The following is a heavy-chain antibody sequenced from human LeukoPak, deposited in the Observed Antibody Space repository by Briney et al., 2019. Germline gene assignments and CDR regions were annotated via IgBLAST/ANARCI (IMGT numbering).Heavy chain of an antibody. Sequence: PSETLSLTCAVYGASLSDYYWSWMRQPPGKGLQWIGEVAHKGPTVYSPTLNRKYNPSFKSRVTMSVDPSKNQFSLKLSSVTAADTGTYYCVRQGANCGYYFFDYWGPGHLVKISS. CDR1: GASLSDYY. CDR2: VAHKGPT. CDR3: VRQGANCGYYFFDY. D-gene: IGHD3-3*01. J-gene: IGHJ4*02. V-gene: IGHV4-34*01.